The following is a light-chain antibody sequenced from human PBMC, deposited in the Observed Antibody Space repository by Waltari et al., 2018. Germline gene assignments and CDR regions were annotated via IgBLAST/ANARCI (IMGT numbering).Light chain of an antibody. CDR1: KLEDKF. J-gene: IGLJ2*01. CDR3: QAWDGSSVV. CDR2: QDT. Sequence: SYELTQPPSVSVSPGQTASITCSGDKLEDKFACWYQRKPGHSPVLVIYQDTKRPSGIPGRFSGSNSGNTATLTISGTQATDEADYYCQAWDGSSVVFGGGTILTVL. V-gene: IGLV3-1*01.